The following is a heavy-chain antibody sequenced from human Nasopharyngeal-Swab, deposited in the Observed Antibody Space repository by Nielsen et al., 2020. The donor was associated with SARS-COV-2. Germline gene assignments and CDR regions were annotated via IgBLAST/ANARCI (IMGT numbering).Heavy chain of an antibody. V-gene: IGHV3-30*04. CDR3: ARGEHVDIVAHYMDV. J-gene: IGHJ6*03. CDR2: ISYVRSNE. CDR1: GFTFTTYT. D-gene: IGHD5-12*01. Sequence: GGSLRLSCAASGFTFTTYTMHWVRQAPGKGLEWVALISYVRSNEYYADSVKGRFTISRDNSKNTVYLQMNSLRGEDTAVYYCARGEHVDIVAHYMDVWGKGTTVTVSS.